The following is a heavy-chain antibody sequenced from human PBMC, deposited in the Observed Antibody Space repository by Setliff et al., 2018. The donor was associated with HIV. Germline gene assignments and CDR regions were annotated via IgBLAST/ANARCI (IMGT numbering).Heavy chain of an antibody. D-gene: IGHD6-13*01. Sequence: SETLSLTCTVSGASISDYYWSWIRQSPGKGLEWIASRYYSGSTSYNLSLKSRVTMSVDTSKNQFSLKLSSVTAADTAVYYCARDKTAVPRDVDAFDIWGQGTMVTVSS. V-gene: IGHV4-39*07. J-gene: IGHJ3*02. CDR3: ARDKTAVPRDVDAFDI. CDR1: GASISDYY. CDR2: RYYSGST.